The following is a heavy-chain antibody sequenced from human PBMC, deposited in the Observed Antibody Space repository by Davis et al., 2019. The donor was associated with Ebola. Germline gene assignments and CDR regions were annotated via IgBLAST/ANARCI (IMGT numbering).Heavy chain of an antibody. V-gene: IGHV3-23*01. J-gene: IGHJ4*02. D-gene: IGHD3-3*01. CDR1: GFTFSSYA. CDR2: LSGSGGST. Sequence: PGGSLRLSCAASGFTFSSYAMSWVRQAPGKGLEWVSALSGSGGSTYYADSVKGRFTISRDNSKNTLYLQMNSLRAEDTAVYYCAKGYDFWSGYPYDYWGQGTLVTVSS. CDR3: AKGYDFWSGYPYDY.